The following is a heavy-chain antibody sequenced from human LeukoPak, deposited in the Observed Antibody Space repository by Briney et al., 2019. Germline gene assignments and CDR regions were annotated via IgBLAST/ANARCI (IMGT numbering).Heavy chain of an antibody. CDR3: AGPSSSGVGY. CDR1: GFTFSNYG. CDR2: IRFDGTNK. V-gene: IGHV3-30*02. D-gene: IGHD6-6*01. J-gene: IGHJ4*02. Sequence: GGSLRLSCAASGFTFSNYGMHWVRQAPGKGLEWVAFIRFDGTNKYYADSVKGRLTISRDNSKNTLYLRMNSLRVEDTGVYYCAGPSSSGVGYWGQGTLVTVSS.